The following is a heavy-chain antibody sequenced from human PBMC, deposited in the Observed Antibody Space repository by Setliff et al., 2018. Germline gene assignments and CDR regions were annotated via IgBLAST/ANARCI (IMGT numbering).Heavy chain of an antibody. V-gene: IGHV4-61*02. CDR3: ARDSHRLTTDPLFDH. J-gene: IGHJ4*02. D-gene: IGHD6-25*01. CDR1: GDSLSSGSYF. CDR2: VYKSGTT. Sequence: SETLSLTCTVSGDSLSSGSYFWTWIRQPAGKGLEWIGRVYKSGTTNYSPALKSRVTLSIDTSSNEFSLNLRSATAADTAIYYCARDSHRLTTDPLFDHWGQGALVTVSS.